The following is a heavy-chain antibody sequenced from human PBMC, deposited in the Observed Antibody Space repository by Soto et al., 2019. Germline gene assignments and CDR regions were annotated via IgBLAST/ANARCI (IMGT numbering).Heavy chain of an antibody. CDR1: GGSVSSGSYY. CDR2: IYYSGST. Sequence: SETLSLTCTVSGGSVSSGSYYWSWIRQPPGKGLEWIGYIYYSGSTNYNPSLKSRVTISVDTSKNQFSLKLSSVTAADTAVYYGARDGYYFSSDWFDPWGQGTLVTVS. CDR3: ARDGYYFSSDWFDP. J-gene: IGHJ5*02. D-gene: IGHD3-3*01. V-gene: IGHV4-61*01.